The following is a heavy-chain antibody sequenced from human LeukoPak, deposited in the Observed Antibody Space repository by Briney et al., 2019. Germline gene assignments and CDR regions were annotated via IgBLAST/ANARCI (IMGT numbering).Heavy chain of an antibody. Sequence: SETLSLTCTVSGGSISSYYWSWIRQPPGKGLEWIGYIYYSGSTNYNPSLKSRVTISVDTPKNQFSLKLSSVTAADTAVYYCARANLWPSYYFDYWGQGTLVTVSS. D-gene: IGHD3-10*01. J-gene: IGHJ4*02. CDR2: IYYSGST. V-gene: IGHV4-59*01. CDR3: ARANLWPSYYFDY. CDR1: GGSISSYY.